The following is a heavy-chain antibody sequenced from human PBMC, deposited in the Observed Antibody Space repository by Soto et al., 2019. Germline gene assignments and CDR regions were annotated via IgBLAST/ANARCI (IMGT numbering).Heavy chain of an antibody. D-gene: IGHD5-12*01. CDR1: GYPFTSYG. CDR2: ISAYNGNT. V-gene: IGHV1-18*04. CDR3: ARDRGIVATIGYYYYGMDV. J-gene: IGHJ6*02. Sequence: GASVKVSCKASGYPFTSYGISWVRQAPGQGLEWMGWISAYNGNTNYAQKLQGRVTMTTDTSTSTAHMELRSLRSDDTAVYYCARDRGIVATIGYYYYGMDVWGQGTTVTVSS.